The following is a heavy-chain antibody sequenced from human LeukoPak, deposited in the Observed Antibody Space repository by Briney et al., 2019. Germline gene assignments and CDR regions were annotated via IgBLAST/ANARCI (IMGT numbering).Heavy chain of an antibody. CDR1: GGSITSSSYS. Sequence: SETLSLTCTVSGGSITSSSYSWGWIRQPPGKGLEWIASMSYSGSTYYNPSLKSRVTVSVDTSKNQFSLKLSSVTAADTAVYYCARQKQLWLQGWFDPWGQGTLVTVSS. V-gene: IGHV4-39*01. CDR2: MSYSGST. D-gene: IGHD5-18*01. CDR3: ARQKQLWLQGWFDP. J-gene: IGHJ5*02.